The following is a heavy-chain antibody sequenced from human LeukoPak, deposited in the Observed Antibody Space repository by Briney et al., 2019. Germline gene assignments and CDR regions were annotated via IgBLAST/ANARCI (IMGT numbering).Heavy chain of an antibody. V-gene: IGHV3-48*01. CDR2: IDISSTST. CDR1: GFSLSDYT. CDR3: ARGPPLFDP. Sequence: EGSLRLSCAASGFSLSDYTMNWVRQAPGKGLEWISYIDISSTSTYYADSVEGRFTISRDNAKNSLYLQMTSLRAEDTAVYYCARGPPLFDPWGQGTLVTVSS. J-gene: IGHJ5*02.